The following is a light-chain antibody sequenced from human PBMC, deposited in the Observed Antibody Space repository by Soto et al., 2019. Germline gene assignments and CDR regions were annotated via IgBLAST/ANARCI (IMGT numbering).Light chain of an antibody. CDR3: ATWDDRLRGYV. Sequence: QSALTQPVSVSGPPGQRVVISCSGSDSNIGSNVVNWYQQFPGTAPKLLIYTYNRRPSGVPDRFSGSKSGTSASLVISGLQSEDEADYYCATWDDRLRGYVFGTGTKLTVL. V-gene: IGLV1-44*01. J-gene: IGLJ1*01. CDR2: TYN. CDR1: DSNIGSNV.